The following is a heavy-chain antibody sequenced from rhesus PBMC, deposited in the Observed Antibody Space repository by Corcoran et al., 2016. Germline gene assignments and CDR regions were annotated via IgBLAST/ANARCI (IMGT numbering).Heavy chain of an antibody. V-gene: IGHV4S9*01. CDR1: GGSISDSYY. Sequence: QVQLQESGPGLVKPSETLSLTCAVSGGSISDSYYWNWIRQPPGKGLEWIGNILDNSASPYYNPSLKSRVTISKDTSKNQFLLRLSSVTAADSAVYYCARARGGMSRFDVWGAGVLVTVSS. D-gene: IGHD3-9*01. CDR2: ILDNSASP. CDR3: ARARGGMSRFDV. J-gene: IGHJ5-1*01.